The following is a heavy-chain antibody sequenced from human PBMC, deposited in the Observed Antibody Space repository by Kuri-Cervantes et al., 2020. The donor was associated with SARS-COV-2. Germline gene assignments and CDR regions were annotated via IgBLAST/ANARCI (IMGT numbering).Heavy chain of an antibody. CDR2: IIPIFGTA. Sequence: SVKVSCKASGGTFGSYAISWVRQAPGQGLEWMGRIIPIFGTANYAQKFQGRVTITADESTSTAYMELSSLRSEDTAVYYCAGRLRFSHSDAFDIWGQGTMVTVSS. CDR3: AGRLRFSHSDAFDI. J-gene: IGHJ3*02. D-gene: IGHD3-3*01. V-gene: IGHV1-69*13. CDR1: GGTFGSYA.